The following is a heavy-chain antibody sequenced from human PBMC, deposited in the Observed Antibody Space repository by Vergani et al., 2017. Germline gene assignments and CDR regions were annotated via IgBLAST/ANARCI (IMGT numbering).Heavy chain of an antibody. J-gene: IGHJ4*02. CDR3: ARVSRRGRSGYDIFDF. D-gene: IGHD5-12*01. V-gene: IGHV2-70*01. Sequence: QVTLRESGPALVKPTQTLTLTCTFSGFSILTSEMCVSWIRQPPGKALEWLALIDWNDNKYFNTSLKTRLTISKDASKNQVVLTMTNMDPVDTATYYCARVSRRGRSGYDIFDFWGQGILVTVAS. CDR1: GFSILTSEMC. CDR2: IDWNDNK.